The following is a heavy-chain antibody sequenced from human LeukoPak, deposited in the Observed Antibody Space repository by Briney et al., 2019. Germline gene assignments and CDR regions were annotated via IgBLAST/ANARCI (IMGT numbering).Heavy chain of an antibody. CDR2: ISAYNGNT. J-gene: IGHJ6*03. CDR3: ARGVIVVVIAMNYYYMDV. Sequence: ASVKVSCKASGYTFTSYGISWVRQAPGQGLEWMGWISAYNGNTNYAQKLQGRVTMTTDTSTSTAYMELRSLRSDDTAVYYCARGVIVVVIAMNYYYMDVWGKGTTVTVPS. V-gene: IGHV1-18*01. D-gene: IGHD2-21*01. CDR1: GYTFTSYG.